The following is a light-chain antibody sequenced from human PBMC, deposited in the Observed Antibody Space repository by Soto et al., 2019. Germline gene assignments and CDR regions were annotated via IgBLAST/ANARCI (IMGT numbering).Light chain of an antibody. V-gene: IGKV3D-20*01. Sequence: EIVLTQSPATLSLSPGERATLSCAASQSVSSTYLGWYQQKPGLAPRLLIYDVSNRFTGIPDRFSGSGSATDFTLTISRLEPEDFAVYYCQQYGTSPTFGGGTKVDIK. CDR3: QQYGTSPT. CDR1: QSVSSTY. J-gene: IGKJ4*01. CDR2: DVS.